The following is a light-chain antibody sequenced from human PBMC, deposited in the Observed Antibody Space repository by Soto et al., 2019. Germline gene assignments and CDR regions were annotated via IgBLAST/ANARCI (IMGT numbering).Light chain of an antibody. CDR1: SSDVGGYNY. Sequence: QSALTQPASVSGSPGQSITISCTGTSSDVGGYNYVSWYQQHPGKAPKLMIYDVSNRPSGVSNRVSGSKSGNTASLTISGLQAEDEAYYYCSSYTSSSTQVVFGGGTKVTVL. V-gene: IGLV2-14*01. J-gene: IGLJ2*01. CDR3: SSYTSSSTQVV. CDR2: DVS.